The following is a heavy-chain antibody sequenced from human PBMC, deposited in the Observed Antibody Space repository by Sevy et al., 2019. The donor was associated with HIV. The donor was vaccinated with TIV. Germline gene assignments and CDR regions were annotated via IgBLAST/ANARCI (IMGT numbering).Heavy chain of an antibody. J-gene: IGHJ3*02. CDR3: ARVYSGSYYDAFDI. CDR1: GFTFSSSA. V-gene: IGHV3-64*01. D-gene: IGHD1-26*01. CDR2: ISSNGGST. Sequence: GGSLRLSCVASGFTFSSSAMHWVRQAPGKGLEYVSAISSNGGSTYYANSVKGRFTISRDNSKNTLYLQMGSLRAEDMAVYYCARVYSGSYYDAFDIWGQGTMVTVSS.